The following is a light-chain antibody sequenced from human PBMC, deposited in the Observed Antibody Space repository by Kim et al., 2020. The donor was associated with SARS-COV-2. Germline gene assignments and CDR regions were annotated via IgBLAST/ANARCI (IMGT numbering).Light chain of an antibody. V-gene: IGKV1-39*01. CDR2: AAS. CDR1: QSISSF. J-gene: IGKJ1*01. Sequence: DIQMTQSPSSLSASVGDRVTITCRASQSISSFLNWYQQNPGKAPKLLIYAASSLQSGVPSRFSGSGSGTDFTLTISSLQPEDFATYYCQQTYNTPQTFGQGTKVDIK. CDR3: QQTYNTPQT.